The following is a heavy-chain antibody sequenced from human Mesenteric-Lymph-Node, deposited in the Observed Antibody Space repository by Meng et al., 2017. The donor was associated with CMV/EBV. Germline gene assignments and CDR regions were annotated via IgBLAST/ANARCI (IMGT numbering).Heavy chain of an antibody. V-gene: IGHV3-11*04. D-gene: IGHD1-1*01. CDR1: GFTFSDYY. CDR2: ITSSGRAT. Sequence: LSSAASGFTFSDYYMGWIRQAPGKGLEWVSYITSSGRATYYADSVEGRFTISRDNAKNSLSLQMNSLRAEDMAVYYCTRLTSGVVHWGQGTLVTVSS. CDR3: TRLTSGVVH. J-gene: IGHJ5*02.